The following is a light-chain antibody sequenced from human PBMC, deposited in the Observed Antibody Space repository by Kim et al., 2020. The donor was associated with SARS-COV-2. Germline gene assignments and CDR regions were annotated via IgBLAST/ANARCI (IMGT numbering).Light chain of an antibody. CDR3: QQFATPRRT. CDR1: ESVSGTS. CDR2: DAS. J-gene: IGKJ1*01. V-gene: IGKV3-20*01. Sequence: EIVLTQSPGTLSLSAGDPATLSCRASESVSGTSLAWYQQKPGQAPRLLMSDASNRATGVPDRFSGSGSGTEFTLTISRLEPEDFALYYCQQFATPRRTFGQGTKVDIK.